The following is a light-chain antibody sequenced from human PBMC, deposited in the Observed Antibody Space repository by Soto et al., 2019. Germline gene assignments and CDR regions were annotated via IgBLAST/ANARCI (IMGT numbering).Light chain of an antibody. J-gene: IGKJ1*01. Sequence: EIVLTQSPGTLCLSPGERATLSCRAGQSVSSSDLAWYQQKPGQAPRLLIYGASSRATGIPDRFSGSGSGTDFTLTISRLEPEDFAVYYCQQYGSSPRTFGQGTKVDIK. CDR1: QSVSSSD. CDR3: QQYGSSPRT. CDR2: GAS. V-gene: IGKV3-20*01.